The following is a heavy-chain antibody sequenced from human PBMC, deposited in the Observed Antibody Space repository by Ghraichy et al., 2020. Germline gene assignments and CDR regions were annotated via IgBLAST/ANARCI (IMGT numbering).Heavy chain of an antibody. CDR1: GGSISSYY. D-gene: IGHD1-14*01. CDR3: ARHQHNEWEPYYFDY. J-gene: IGHJ4*02. V-gene: IGHV4-59*08. Sequence: SETLSLTCTVSGGSISSYYWSWIRQPPGKGLEWIGYIYYSGSTNYNPSLKSRVTISVDTSKNQFSLKLSSVTAADTAVYYCARHQHNEWEPYYFDYWGQGTLVTVSS. CDR2: IYYSGST.